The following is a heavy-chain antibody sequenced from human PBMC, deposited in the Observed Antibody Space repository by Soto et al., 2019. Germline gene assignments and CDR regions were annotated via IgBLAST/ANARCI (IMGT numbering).Heavy chain of an antibody. V-gene: IGHV3-53*01. D-gene: IGHD3-3*01. J-gene: IGHJ5*02. CDR1: GSTVNSNY. Sequence: GRYLRLSCAASGSTVNSNYLSSVRQSPGRSSEWVSVIYSGGSTYYADSVKGRFTISRDNSKNTLYLQMNSLRAEDTAVYYCARWYYDFWSGSNTPNWFDPWGQGTLVTASS. CDR2: IYSGGST. CDR3: ARWYYDFWSGSNTPNWFDP.